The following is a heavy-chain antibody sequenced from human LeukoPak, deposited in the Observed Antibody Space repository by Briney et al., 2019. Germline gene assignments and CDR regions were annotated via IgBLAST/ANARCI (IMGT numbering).Heavy chain of an antibody. Sequence: GGSLRLSCAASGFTFSSYWMHWVRQAPGKGLVWVSRISSDGANANYADSVKGRFTISRDNAKNTLYLQMNGLRAEDTAVYYCVLLSLTPGWGQGTLVTVSS. CDR1: GFTFSSYW. J-gene: IGHJ4*02. CDR2: ISSDGANA. CDR3: VLLSLTPG. D-gene: IGHD3-10*01. V-gene: IGHV3-74*01.